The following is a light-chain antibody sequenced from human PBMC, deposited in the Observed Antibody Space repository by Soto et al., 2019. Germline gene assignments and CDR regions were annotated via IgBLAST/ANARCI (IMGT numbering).Light chain of an antibody. CDR1: PHVATN. CDR2: GSS. CDR3: QQYTARPPWT. J-gene: IGKJ1*01. Sequence: EIVMTQSPVTLSVSPGERATLSCRASPHVATNLAWYQQKPGQAPMLLIYGSSTRATGISDRFSGSGSGTEFTLSISSLQSDDFAVYYCQQYTARPPWTFGQGTKV. V-gene: IGKV3-15*01.